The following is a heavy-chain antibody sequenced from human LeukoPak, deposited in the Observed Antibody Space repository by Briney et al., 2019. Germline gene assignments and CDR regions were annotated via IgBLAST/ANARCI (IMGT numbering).Heavy chain of an antibody. CDR3: AKGYYYYFDY. D-gene: IGHD3-10*01. V-gene: IGHV3-30*02. CDR2: IRYDGSNK. Sequence: GGSLRLSCAASGFTLSSYGMHWVRQAPGKGLEWVAFIRYDGSNKYYADSVKGRFTISRDNSKNTLYLQMDSLRAEDTAVYYCAKGYYYYFDYWGQGTLVTVSS. J-gene: IGHJ4*02. CDR1: GFTLSSYG.